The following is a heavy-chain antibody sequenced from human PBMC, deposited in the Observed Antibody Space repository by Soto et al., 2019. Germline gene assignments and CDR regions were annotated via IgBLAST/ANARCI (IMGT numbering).Heavy chain of an antibody. Sequence: GSLRLSCAASGFTFSSYGMHWVRQAPGKGLEWVAVISYDGSNKYYADSVKGRFTISRDNSKNTLYLQMNSLRAEDTAVYYCAKDTISGSYFAYFDYWGQGT. D-gene: IGHD1-26*01. CDR3: AKDTISGSYFAYFDY. CDR2: ISYDGSNK. V-gene: IGHV3-30*18. CDR1: GFTFSSYG. J-gene: IGHJ4*02.